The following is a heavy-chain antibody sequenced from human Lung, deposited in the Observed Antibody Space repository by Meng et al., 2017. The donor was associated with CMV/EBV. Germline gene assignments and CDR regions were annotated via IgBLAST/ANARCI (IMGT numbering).Heavy chain of an antibody. D-gene: IGHD6-13*01. J-gene: IGHJ4*02. CDR3: ASLPKMGIATTGPH. CDR1: GGSISSSSYY. V-gene: IGHV4-39*07. Sequence: GSLRLSCTVSGGSISSSSYYWGWIRQPPGQGLEWIGSIYYSGNTYYKPSLQSRVTITADTSKSQFSLELSSVTAADTAVYYCASLPKMGIATTGPHWGQGXLVTVSS. CDR2: IYYSGNT.